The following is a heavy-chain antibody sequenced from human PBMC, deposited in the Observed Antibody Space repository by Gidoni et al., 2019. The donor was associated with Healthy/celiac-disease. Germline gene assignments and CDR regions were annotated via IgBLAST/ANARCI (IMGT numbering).Heavy chain of an antibody. D-gene: IGHD2-21*02. CDR3: ARDRCGDCYTYYFDY. Sequence: QVQLVESGGGVVQPGRSLRLSCAASGCTFSSSGMHWVRQAPGKGLEWVAVIWYDGSNKYYADSVKGRFTISRDNSKNTLYLQMNSLRAEDTAVYYCARDRCGDCYTYYFDYWGQGTLVTVSS. CDR1: GCTFSSSG. V-gene: IGHV3-33*01. CDR2: IWYDGSNK. J-gene: IGHJ4*02.